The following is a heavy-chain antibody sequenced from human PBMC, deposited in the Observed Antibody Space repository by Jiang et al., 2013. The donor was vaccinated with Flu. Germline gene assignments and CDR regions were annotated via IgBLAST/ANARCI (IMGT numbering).Heavy chain of an antibody. CDR1: A. D-gene: IGHD6-13*01. CDR2: INTNTGNP. J-gene: IGHJ4*02. V-gene: IGHV7-4-1*02. Sequence: AMNWVRQAPGQGLEWMGWINTNTGNPTYAQGFTGRFVFSLDTSVSTAYLQISSLKAEDTAVYYCARRGSSQEYWGQGTLVTVSS. CDR3: ARRGSSQEY.